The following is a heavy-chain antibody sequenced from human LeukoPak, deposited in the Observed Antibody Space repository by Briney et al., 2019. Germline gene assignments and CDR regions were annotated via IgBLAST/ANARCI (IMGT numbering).Heavy chain of an antibody. D-gene: IGHD3-10*01. Sequence: PSQTLSLTCTVSGGSISSGDYYWSWIRQPPGKGLEWIGYIYYSGSTNYNPSLKSRVTISVDTSKNQFSLKLSSVTAADTAVYYCARVSWWFGPEFDYWGQGTLVTVSS. CDR2: IYYSGST. CDR3: ARVSWWFGPEFDY. V-gene: IGHV4-30-4*01. J-gene: IGHJ4*02. CDR1: GGSISSGDYY.